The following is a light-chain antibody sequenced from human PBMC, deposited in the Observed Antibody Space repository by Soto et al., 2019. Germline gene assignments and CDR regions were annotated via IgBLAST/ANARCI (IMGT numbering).Light chain of an antibody. CDR3: QQYNSYSRT. CDR2: KAS. Sequence: DIQMTQSPSTLSASVGDRVTITCRASQSISSWLAWYQQKPGKAPKLLIYKASSLESGDPSSFSGSGSGTEFTLTISSLQPDDFATYYCQQYNSYSRTFGQGTKVEIK. CDR1: QSISSW. J-gene: IGKJ1*01. V-gene: IGKV1-5*03.